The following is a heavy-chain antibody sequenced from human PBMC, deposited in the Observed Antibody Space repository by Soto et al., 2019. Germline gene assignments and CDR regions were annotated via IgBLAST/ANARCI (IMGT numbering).Heavy chain of an antibody. D-gene: IGHD4-17*01. CDR3: AHSKESRVTTFCDAFDI. J-gene: IGHJ3*02. V-gene: IGHV2-5*02. CDR1: GFSLSTSGVG. Sequence: QITLKESGPTLVKPTQTLTLTCTFSGFSLSTSGVGVGWIRQPPGKALEWLALIYWDDDKRYSPSLKSRLTITKDTSKNQVVLTMTNMDHVDTATYYCAHSKESRVTTFCDAFDIWGQGTMVTVSS. CDR2: IYWDDDK.